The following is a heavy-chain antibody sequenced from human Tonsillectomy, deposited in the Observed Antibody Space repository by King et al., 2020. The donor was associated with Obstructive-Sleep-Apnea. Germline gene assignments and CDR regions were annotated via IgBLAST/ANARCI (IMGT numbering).Heavy chain of an antibody. CDR1: GGSLSGYF. CDR3: ARAQWQHLVKGGFDY. J-gene: IGHJ4*02. V-gene: IGHV4-34*01. CDR2: INHSGTT. D-gene: IGHD6-13*01. Sequence: VQLQQWGAGLLKPSETLSLTCAVYGGSLSGYFWSWIRQPPGKGLEWIGEINHSGTTNYNPSLKSRVTLSVDTSKNQVSLRLSSVTAADTAVYFCARAQWQHLVKGGFDYWGQGTLVTVSS.